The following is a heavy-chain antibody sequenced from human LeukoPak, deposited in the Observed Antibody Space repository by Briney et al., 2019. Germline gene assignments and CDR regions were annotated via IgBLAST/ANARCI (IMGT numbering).Heavy chain of an antibody. Sequence: GESLKISCKGSGYSFSSYWLGWVRQVPGKGLEWMGIIYPGDSDTRYSPSFQGQVTISADKSISTAYLQWSSLKASDTAMYYCARLRWTQLLTDYWGQGTLVTVSS. J-gene: IGHJ4*02. D-gene: IGHD2-2*01. CDR2: IYPGDSDT. CDR3: ARLRWTQLLTDY. V-gene: IGHV5-51*01. CDR1: GYSFSSYW.